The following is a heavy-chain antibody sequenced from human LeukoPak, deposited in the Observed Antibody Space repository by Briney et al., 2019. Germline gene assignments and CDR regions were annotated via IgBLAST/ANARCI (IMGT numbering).Heavy chain of an antibody. V-gene: IGHV4-4*09. CDR1: GGSISSYY. CDR3: ARVYYYYMDV. CDR2: IYTSGST. Sequence: PSETLSLTCTVSGGSISSYYWRWIRQPPGKGLEWIGYIYTSGSTNYNPSLKSRVTISVDTSKNQFSLKLSSVTAADTAVYYCARVYYYYMDVWGKGTTVTVSS. J-gene: IGHJ6*03.